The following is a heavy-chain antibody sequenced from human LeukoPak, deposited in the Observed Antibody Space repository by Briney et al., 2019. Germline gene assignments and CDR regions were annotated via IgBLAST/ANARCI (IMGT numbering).Heavy chain of an antibody. V-gene: IGHV4-39*01. CDR2: VFYNGNT. CDR3: AKHGEDSTGYYADFFDH. D-gene: IGHD3-22*01. J-gene: IGHJ4*02. Sequence: PSETLSLTCTVSGGSINTKAHYWACIRQTPGKWLEWIGSVFYNGNTYYNPSLKSRVAISVDTSKNQFSLRLSSVTAADTAVYYCAKHGEDSTGYYADFFDHCGQGTLITVSS. CDR1: GGSINTKAHY.